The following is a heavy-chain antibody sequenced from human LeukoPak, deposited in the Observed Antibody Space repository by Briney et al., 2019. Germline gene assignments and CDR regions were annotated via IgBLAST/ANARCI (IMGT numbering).Heavy chain of an antibody. CDR3: ARRPDAFDI. Sequence: SETLSLTCTVSGYSIRTDYYWGWIRQPPGKGPQWIGTINKSGNTYYNPSLRSRVTISVDTSKNQFSLKLSSVTAADTAVYYCARRPDAFDIWGQGTMVTVSS. CDR2: INKSGNT. J-gene: IGHJ3*02. CDR1: GYSIRTDYY. V-gene: IGHV4-38-2*02.